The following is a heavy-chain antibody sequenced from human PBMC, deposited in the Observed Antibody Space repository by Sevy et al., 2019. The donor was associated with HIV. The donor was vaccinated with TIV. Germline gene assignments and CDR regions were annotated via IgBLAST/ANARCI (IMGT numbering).Heavy chain of an antibody. CDR1: GFTFSDYY. Sequence: GGSLRLSCAASGFTFSDYYMGWVRQAPGKGLEWVANIKQDGSQKNYLDSVKGRSTISRDNAKNSLYLQMNRLRVDDTAVYYCARELWPGDYWGQGTLVTVSS. CDR2: IKQDGSQK. D-gene: IGHD2-21*01. CDR3: ARELWPGDY. J-gene: IGHJ4*02. V-gene: IGHV3-7*01.